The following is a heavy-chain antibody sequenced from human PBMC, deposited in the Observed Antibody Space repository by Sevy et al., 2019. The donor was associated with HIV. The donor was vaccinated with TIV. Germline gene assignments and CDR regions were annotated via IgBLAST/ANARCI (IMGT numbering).Heavy chain of an antibody. J-gene: IGHJ4*02. D-gene: IGHD1-26*01. CDR3: ARVYSGNYGGYYFDY. Sequence: GGSLRLSCAASGFPFNTYWMTWVRQAPGKGLEWVANIKEDGSGKYYVDSVKGRFTISRDNAKNSLFLQMNSLRAEDTAVYYCARVYSGNYGGYYFDYWGQGTLVTVSS. CDR2: IKEDGSGK. CDR1: GFPFNTYW. V-gene: IGHV3-7*04.